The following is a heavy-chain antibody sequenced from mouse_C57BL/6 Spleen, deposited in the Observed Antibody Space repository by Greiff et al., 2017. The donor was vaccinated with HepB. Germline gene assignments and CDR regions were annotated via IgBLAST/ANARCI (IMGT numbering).Heavy chain of an antibody. V-gene: IGHV6-6*01. Sequence: EVQLVESGGGLVQPGGSMKLSCAASGFTFSDAWMDWVRQSPEKGLEWVAEIRNKANNHATYYAESVKGRFTISRDDSKSSVYLQMNSLRAEDTGIYYCTRGAYDYDGPFAYWGQGTLVTVSA. CDR1: GFTFSDAW. CDR3: TRGAYDYDGPFAY. D-gene: IGHD2-4*01. CDR2: IRNKANNHAT. J-gene: IGHJ3*01.